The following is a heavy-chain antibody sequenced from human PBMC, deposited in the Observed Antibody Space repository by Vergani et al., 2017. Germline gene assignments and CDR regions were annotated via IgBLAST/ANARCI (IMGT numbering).Heavy chain of an antibody. Sequence: QVQLQQWGAGLLKPSETLSLTCAVYGGSFSGYYWGWIRQPPGKGLEWIGSIYYSGSTYYNPSLKSRVTISVDTSKNQFSLKLSSVTAADTAVYYCARDHRVFGVVLRSRLNWFDPWGQGTLVTVSS. CDR1: GGSFSGYY. D-gene: IGHD3-3*01. CDR2: IYYSGST. V-gene: IGHV4-34*01. CDR3: ARDHRVFGVVLRSRLNWFDP. J-gene: IGHJ5*02.